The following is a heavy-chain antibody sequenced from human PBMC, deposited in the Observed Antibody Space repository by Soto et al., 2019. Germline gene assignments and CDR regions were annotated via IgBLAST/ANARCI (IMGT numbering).Heavy chain of an antibody. D-gene: IGHD2-2*02. J-gene: IGHJ5*02. V-gene: IGHV3-23*01. CDR2: ISGSGGST. CDR1: GFTFSSYA. Sequence: GGSLRLSCAASGFTFSSYAMSWVRQAPGKGLEWVSAISGSGGSTYYADSVKGRFTISRDNSKNTLYLQMDSLRAEDTAVYYCAKIPYVGPSNWFDPWGQGTLVTVS. CDR3: AKIPYVGPSNWFDP.